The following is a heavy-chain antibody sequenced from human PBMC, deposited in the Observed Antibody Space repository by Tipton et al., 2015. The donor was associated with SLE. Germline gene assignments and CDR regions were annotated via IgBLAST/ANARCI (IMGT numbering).Heavy chain of an antibody. V-gene: IGHV3-49*03. Sequence: SLRLSCTGSGFTFGDFGVSWLRQAPGRGLEWVAVIRGKARGATTDYAASVKGRFTISRDDSKRIAYLQMNSLKIEDTAVYYCARWGDGWYFDYWGQGTLVTVSS. CDR2: IRGKARGATT. CDR3: ARWGDGWYFDY. CDR1: GFTFGDFG. D-gene: IGHD2-21*02. J-gene: IGHJ4*02.